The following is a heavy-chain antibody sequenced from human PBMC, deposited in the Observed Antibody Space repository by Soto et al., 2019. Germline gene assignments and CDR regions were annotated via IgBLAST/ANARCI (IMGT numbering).Heavy chain of an antibody. CDR2: IIPIFGTA. CDR1: GGTFSSYA. J-gene: IGHJ6*02. Sequence: QVQLVQSGAEVNKPGSSVKVSCKASGGTFSSYAISWVRQAPGQGLEWMGGIIPIFGTANYAQKFQGRVTIIADESTSTAYMELSSLRSEDTAVFYCASNNNVLTGSYYYGMDVWGQGTTVTVSS. V-gene: IGHV1-69*12. CDR3: ASNNNVLTGSYYYGMDV. D-gene: IGHD3-9*01.